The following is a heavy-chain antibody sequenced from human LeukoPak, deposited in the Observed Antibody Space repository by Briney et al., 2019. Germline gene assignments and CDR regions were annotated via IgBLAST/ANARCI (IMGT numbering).Heavy chain of an antibody. Sequence: GGSLRLSCAASGFTFSSYAMSWVRQAPGKGLEWVSSISGSGGSTYYADSVKGRFTISRDNAKNSLYLQVNSLRAEDTAVYYCARDRWATVTTTLGYWGQGTLVTVSS. V-gene: IGHV3-23*01. CDR1: GFTFSSYA. D-gene: IGHD4-17*01. CDR2: ISGSGGST. J-gene: IGHJ4*02. CDR3: ARDRWATVTTTLGY.